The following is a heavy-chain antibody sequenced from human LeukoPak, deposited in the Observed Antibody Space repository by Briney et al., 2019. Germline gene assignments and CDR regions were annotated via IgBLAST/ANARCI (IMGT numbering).Heavy chain of an antibody. CDR2: ISGSGGST. CDR3: AKDRLDFWSGYYSGAFDI. J-gene: IGHJ3*02. CDR1: GFTFSSYA. D-gene: IGHD3-3*01. V-gene: IGHV3-23*01. Sequence: GGSLRLSCAASGFTFSSYAMSWVRQAPGKGLEWVSAISGSGGSTYYADSVKGRFTISRDNSKNTLYLQMNSLRAEDTAVYYCAKDRLDFWSGYYSGAFDIWGQGTMVTVSS.